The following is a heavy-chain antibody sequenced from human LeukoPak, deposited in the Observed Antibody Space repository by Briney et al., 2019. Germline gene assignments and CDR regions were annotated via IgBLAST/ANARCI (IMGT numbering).Heavy chain of an antibody. J-gene: IGHJ4*02. CDR3: ARGFSGSYYY. V-gene: IGHV3-48*04. CDR2: ISSSSAI. D-gene: IGHD1-26*01. Sequence: GGSLRLSCAASGITFSSYSMNWVRQAPGKGLEWVSHISSSSAIYYADSVKGRFTISRDNAKNSVYLQMNSLRAEDTAVYYCARGFSGSYYYWGQGTLVTVSS. CDR1: GITFSSYS.